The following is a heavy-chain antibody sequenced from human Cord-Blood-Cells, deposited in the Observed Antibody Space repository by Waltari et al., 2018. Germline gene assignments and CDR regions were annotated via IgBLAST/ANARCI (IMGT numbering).Heavy chain of an antibody. CDR2: IYPGDSDT. V-gene: IGHV5-51*03. CDR3: ARAPNYYGSGSYYYYGMDV. Sequence: EVQLVQSGAEVKKPGESLTISCTGSGYSFTTYWIGWVRQMPGNGLEWMGIIYPGDSDTRYSPSFQGQVTISADKSISTAYLQWSSLKASDTAMYYCARAPNYYGSGSYYYYGMDVWGQGTTVTVSS. D-gene: IGHD3-10*01. CDR1: GYSFTTYW. J-gene: IGHJ6*02.